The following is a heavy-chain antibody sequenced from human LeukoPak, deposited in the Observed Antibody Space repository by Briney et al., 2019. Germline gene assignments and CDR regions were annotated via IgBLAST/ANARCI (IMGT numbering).Heavy chain of an antibody. D-gene: IGHD5-24*01. Sequence: QSGGSLRLSCAASGFTFSDYSMNWVRQAPGKGLEWISYIGIDSGNTNYADSVKGRFTISGDKAKNSLYLQMNSLRVEDRAVYYCARDYKYAFDNWGQGTLVTVSS. CDR3: ARDYKYAFDN. V-gene: IGHV3-48*01. CDR2: IGIDSGNT. CDR1: GFTFSDYS. J-gene: IGHJ4*02.